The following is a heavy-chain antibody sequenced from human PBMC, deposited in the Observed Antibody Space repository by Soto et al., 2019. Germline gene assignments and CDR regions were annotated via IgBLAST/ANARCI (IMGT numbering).Heavy chain of an antibody. V-gene: IGHV3-30-3*01. Sequence: QVQLVESGGGVVQPGRSLRLSCAASGFTFSSYAMHWVRQAPGKGLEWVAVISYDGSNKYYADSVKGRFTISRDNSKNTLYLQMNSLRAEDTAVYYCASDTSSGWPHNWFDPWGQGTLVTVSS. D-gene: IGHD6-19*01. CDR2: ISYDGSNK. CDR3: ASDTSSGWPHNWFDP. CDR1: GFTFSSYA. J-gene: IGHJ5*02.